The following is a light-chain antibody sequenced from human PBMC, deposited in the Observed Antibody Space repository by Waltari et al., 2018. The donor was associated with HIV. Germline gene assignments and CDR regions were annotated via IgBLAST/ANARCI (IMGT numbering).Light chain of an antibody. J-gene: IGKJ1*01. Sequence: AVRMTQSPPSFSASTGDRVTIICRASQDISNNLAWYRQKPGQAPELLVYGASTLQSGVPSRFSGSGSGTQFNLTINCLQSEDFVTYYCQQYYTYSWTFGQGTKVEIK. CDR3: QQYYTYSWT. CDR2: GAS. V-gene: IGKV1-8*01. CDR1: QDISNN.